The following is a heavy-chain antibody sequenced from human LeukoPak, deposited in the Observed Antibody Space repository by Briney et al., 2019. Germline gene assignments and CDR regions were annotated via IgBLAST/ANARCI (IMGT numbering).Heavy chain of an antibody. CDR1: GDSVSGNSVV. CDR3: ARESTTPGQLGIFDC. Sequence: SQTLSLTCAISGDSVSGNSVVWNWIRQSPSRGLAWLGRTYYRSKWYNEYSSSLRSRITINPDTSKNQFSLQLNSVTPTDTAVYVCARESTTPGQLGIFDCWGQGTLVTVSS. V-gene: IGHV6-1*01. CDR2: TYYRSKWYN. D-gene: IGHD1-1*01. J-gene: IGHJ4*02.